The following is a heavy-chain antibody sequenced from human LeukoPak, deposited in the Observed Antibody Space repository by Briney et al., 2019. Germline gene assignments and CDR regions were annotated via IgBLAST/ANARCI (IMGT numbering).Heavy chain of an antibody. J-gene: IGHJ4*02. CDR1: GGSFSGYY. Sequence: PSETLSLTCAVYGGSFSGYYWSWIRQPPGKGLEWIGEINHSGSTNYNPSLESRVTISVDTSKNQFSLELSSVTAADTAVYYCARGGYCSSTSCPDEHFDYWGQGTLVTVPS. CDR3: ARGGYCSSTSCPDEHFDY. CDR2: INHSGST. V-gene: IGHV4-34*01. D-gene: IGHD2-2*01.